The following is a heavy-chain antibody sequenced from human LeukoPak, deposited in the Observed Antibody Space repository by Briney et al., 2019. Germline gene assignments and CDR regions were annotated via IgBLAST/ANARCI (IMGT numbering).Heavy chain of an antibody. CDR2: IYYSGST. D-gene: IGHD6-19*01. CDR1: GGSISSYY. CDR3: ARVYSSGWFPHWFDP. J-gene: IGHJ5*02. Sequence: SETLSLTCTVSGGSISSYYWSWIRQPPGKGLEWIGYIYYSGSTYYNPSLKSRVTISVDTSKNQFSLKLSSVTAADTAVYYCARVYSSGWFPHWFDPWGQGTLVTVSS. V-gene: IGHV4-30-4*01.